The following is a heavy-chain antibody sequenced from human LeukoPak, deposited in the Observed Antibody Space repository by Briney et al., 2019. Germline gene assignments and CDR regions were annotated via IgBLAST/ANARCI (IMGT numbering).Heavy chain of an antibody. D-gene: IGHD3-9*01. Sequence: ASARVSCTSSVYTFTNHDLNCVRQAIGRGCEWMGRIRRNSGITVNAQNVKGRVFMSMGPSTRTAYMELSSLLSEGTAVYYCVRGGPDDKFADFDYWGQGTLVTVDS. CDR1: VYTFTNHD. CDR3: VRGGPDDKFADFDY. J-gene: IGHJ4*02. V-gene: IGHV1-8*01. CDR2: IRRNSGIT.